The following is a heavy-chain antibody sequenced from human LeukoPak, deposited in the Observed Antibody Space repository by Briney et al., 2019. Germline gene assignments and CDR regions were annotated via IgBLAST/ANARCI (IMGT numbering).Heavy chain of an antibody. CDR2: IYYSGST. V-gene: IGHV4-59*01. J-gene: IGHJ4*02. CDR3: ASIPGY. D-gene: IGHD2-2*02. Sequence: SETLSLTCTVSGGSISSYYWSWIRQPPGKGLEWIGYIYYSGSTNYNPSLKSRVTISVDTSKNQFSLKLSSVTAADTAVFYCASIPGYWGQGTLVTVSS. CDR1: GGSISSYY.